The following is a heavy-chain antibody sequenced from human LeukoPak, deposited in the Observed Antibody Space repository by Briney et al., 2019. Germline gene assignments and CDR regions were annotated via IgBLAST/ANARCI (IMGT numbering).Heavy chain of an antibody. Sequence: PGGSLRLSCAASGFTVSSNYMSWVRQAPGKGLEWVSVIYSGGSTYYADSVKGRFTISRDNSKNTLYLQMNSLRAEDTAVYYSAGAARNYYYYMDVWGKGTTVTVSS. CDR3: AGAARNYYYYMDV. D-gene: IGHD6-6*01. CDR2: IYSGGST. CDR1: GFTVSSNY. V-gene: IGHV3-66*02. J-gene: IGHJ6*03.